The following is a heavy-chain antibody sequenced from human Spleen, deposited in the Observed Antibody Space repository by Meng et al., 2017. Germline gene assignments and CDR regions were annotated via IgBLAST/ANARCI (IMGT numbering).Heavy chain of an antibody. Sequence: GGSLRLSCAASGFTFSSYAMHWVRQAPGKGLEWVAVISYDGSNKYYADSVKGRFTISRDNSKNTLYLQMNSLRAEDTAVYYCAREDSGVSPSRHHYYGIDVWGRGTTVTVSS. D-gene: IGHD7-27*01. CDR3: AREDSGVSPSRHHYYGIDV. J-gene: IGHJ6*02. V-gene: IGHV3-30*01. CDR1: GFTFSSYA. CDR2: ISYDGSNK.